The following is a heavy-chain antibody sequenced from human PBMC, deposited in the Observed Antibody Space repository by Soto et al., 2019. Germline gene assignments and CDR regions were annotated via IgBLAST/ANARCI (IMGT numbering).Heavy chain of an antibody. CDR2: IYYSGST. D-gene: IGHD3-16*01. CDR3: ARRYGGNFDY. J-gene: IGHJ4*02. V-gene: IGHV4-59*01. Sequence: QVQLQESGPGLVKPSETLSLTCTVSGGSISSYYWSWIRQPPGKGLEWIGYIYYSGSTNYNPSLKSRVTLSVDTSKNQFPLKLSSVTAADTAMYYCARRYGGNFDYWGQGTLVTVSS. CDR1: GGSISSYY.